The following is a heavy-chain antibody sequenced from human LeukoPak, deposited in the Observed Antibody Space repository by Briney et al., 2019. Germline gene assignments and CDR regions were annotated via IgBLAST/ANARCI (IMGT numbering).Heavy chain of an antibody. V-gene: IGHV1-8*01. D-gene: IGHD6-19*01. CDR2: MNPNSGNT. CDR1: GYTFTSYD. Sequence: ASVKVSCKASGYTFTSYDINWVRQATGQGLEWMGWMNPNSGNTGYAQKFQGRVTMTRNTSISTAYMELSSLRSEDTAVYYCARGASSGWYYWFDPWGQGTLVTVSS. J-gene: IGHJ5*02. CDR3: ARGASSGWYYWFDP.